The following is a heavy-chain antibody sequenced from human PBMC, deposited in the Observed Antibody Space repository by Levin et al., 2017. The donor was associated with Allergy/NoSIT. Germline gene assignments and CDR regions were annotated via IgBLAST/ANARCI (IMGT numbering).Heavy chain of an antibody. D-gene: IGHD3-22*01. CDR1: GYTFTSYY. J-gene: IGHJ4*02. Sequence: GESLKISCKASGYTFTSYYMHWVRQAPGQGLEWMGIINPSGGSTSYAQKFQGRVTMTRDTSTSTVYMELSSLRSEDTAVYYCAREPHWGYYYDSSGTLDYWGQGTLVTVSS. CDR3: AREPHWGYYYDSSGTLDY. CDR2: INPSGGST. V-gene: IGHV1-46*01.